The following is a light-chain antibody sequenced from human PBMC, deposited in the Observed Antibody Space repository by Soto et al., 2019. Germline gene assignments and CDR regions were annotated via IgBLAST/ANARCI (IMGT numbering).Light chain of an antibody. CDR2: GAS. J-gene: IGKJ1*01. CDR1: QSVSNNY. CDR3: QQRSNWPPWT. V-gene: IGKV3-11*01. Sequence: EIVMTQSPGTLSLSPGERATLSCRASQSVSNNYLAWYQQKPGQAPRLVIYGASSRATGIPARFSGSGSGTDFTLTISSLEPEDFAVYYCQQRSNWPPWTFGQGTKVDI.